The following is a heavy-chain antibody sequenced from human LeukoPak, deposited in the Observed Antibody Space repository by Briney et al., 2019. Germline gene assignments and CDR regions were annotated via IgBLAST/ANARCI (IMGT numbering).Heavy chain of an antibody. D-gene: IGHD3-10*01. CDR2: IYGNGNT. Sequence: SETLSLTCTVSGASMSDYHWTWIRQPAGKGLEWIGRIYGNGNTNYNSSLRSRVTMSVVTSRNQFSLRLTSVTAADTAIYYCARDVITTVRRLSSFFDYWGQGILVTVSS. J-gene: IGHJ4*02. V-gene: IGHV4-4*07. CDR1: GASMSDYH. CDR3: ARDVITTVRRLSSFFDY.